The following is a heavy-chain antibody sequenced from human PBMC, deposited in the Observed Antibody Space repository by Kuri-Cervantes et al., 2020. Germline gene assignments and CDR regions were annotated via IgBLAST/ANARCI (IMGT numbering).Heavy chain of an antibody. CDR1: GYTLTELS. Sequence: ASVKVSCKVSGYTLTELSMHWVRQAPGKGLEWMGGFDPEDGETIYAQKFQGRVTMTEDTSTDTAYMELSSLRPEDTAVYYCARGRMVRGAKPLFWFDPWGQGTLVTVSS. CDR2: FDPEDGET. D-gene: IGHD3-10*01. CDR3: ARGRMVRGAKPLFWFDP. V-gene: IGHV1-24*01. J-gene: IGHJ5*02.